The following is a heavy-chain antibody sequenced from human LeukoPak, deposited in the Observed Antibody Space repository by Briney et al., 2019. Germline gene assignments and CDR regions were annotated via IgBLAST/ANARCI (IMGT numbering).Heavy chain of an antibody. CDR1: GYTFTSYD. V-gene: IGHV1-8*01. CDR3: ARVGASYYGSGRTHYYYYMDV. D-gene: IGHD3-10*01. CDR2: MNPNSGNT. J-gene: IGHJ6*03. Sequence: ASVKVSCKASGYTFTSYDINWVRQATGRGLEWMGWMNPNSGNTGYAQKFQGRVTMTRNTSISTAYMELSSLRSEDTAVYYCARVGASYYGSGRTHYYYYMDVWGKGTTVTVSS.